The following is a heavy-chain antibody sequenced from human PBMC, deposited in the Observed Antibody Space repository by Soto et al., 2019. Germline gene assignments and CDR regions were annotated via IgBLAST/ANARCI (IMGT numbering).Heavy chain of an antibody. CDR1: GFSFSSYG. CDR2: ISYDGNNQ. CDR3: AKVPATEDYYGMDV. V-gene: IGHV3-30*18. Sequence: SLRLSCAASGFSFSSYGMHWVRQAPGKGLEWVAVISYDGNNQFYSESVKGRFTISRDNSNNTLYLQMNSLRGEDTAVYYCAKVPATEDYYGMDVWGQGPTVTVSS. J-gene: IGHJ6*02.